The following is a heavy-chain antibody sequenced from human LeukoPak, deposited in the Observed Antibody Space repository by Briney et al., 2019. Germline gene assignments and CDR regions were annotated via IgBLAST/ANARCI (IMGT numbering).Heavy chain of an antibody. V-gene: IGHV4-39*07. CDR3: AREVLAAAGTYDY. J-gene: IGHJ4*02. D-gene: IGHD6-13*01. CDR1: SGSISTSNYY. Sequence: SETLSLTCTVSSGSISTSNYYWGWVRQPPGKALEWIGNIFYSGSTYYSPSLKSRVTISLDTSRNQFSLKLSSVTAADTAVYYCAREVLAAAGTYDYWGQGTLVTVSS. CDR2: IFYSGST.